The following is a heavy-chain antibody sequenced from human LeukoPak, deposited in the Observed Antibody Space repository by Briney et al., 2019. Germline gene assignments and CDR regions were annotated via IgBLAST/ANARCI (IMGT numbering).Heavy chain of an antibody. Sequence: PGGSLRLSCAASGFTFSSYAMRWVRQAPGKGLEYVSAISTNGGSTDYADSVKGRFTISRDNSKNTLYLQMNSLRTEDTAVYYCAKDCGGDCYSHSWGQGTLVTVSS. CDR3: AKDCGGDCYSHS. CDR2: ISTNGGST. J-gene: IGHJ4*02. CDR1: GFTFSSYA. V-gene: IGHV3-64*04. D-gene: IGHD2-21*02.